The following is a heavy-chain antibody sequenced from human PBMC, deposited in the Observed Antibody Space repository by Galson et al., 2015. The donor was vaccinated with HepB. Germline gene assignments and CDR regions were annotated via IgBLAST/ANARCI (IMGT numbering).Heavy chain of an antibody. J-gene: IGHJ6*02. Sequence: SLRLSCAASGFTFSSYAMSWVRQAPGKGLEWVSAISGSGGSTYYADSVKGRFTISRDNSKNTLYLQMNSLRAEDTAVYYCAHTDYYYYYGMDVWGQGTTVTVSS. CDR2: ISGSGGST. D-gene: IGHD4-17*01. CDR1: GFTFSSYA. V-gene: IGHV3-23*01. CDR3: AHTDYYYYYGMDV.